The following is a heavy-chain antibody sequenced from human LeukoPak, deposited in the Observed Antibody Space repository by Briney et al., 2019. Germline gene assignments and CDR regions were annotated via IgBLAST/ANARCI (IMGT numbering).Heavy chain of an antibody. J-gene: IGHJ4*02. V-gene: IGHV3-30*03. CDR3: ARDRSSSWSSDY. Sequence: PGGSLRLSCAASGFTFSSYGMHWVRQAPGKGLEWVAVISHDGSNKFYADSVKGRFTISRDNSKNTLHLQMNSLRGEDTAVYYCARDRSSSWSSDYWGQGTLVTVSS. CDR2: ISHDGSNK. D-gene: IGHD6-13*01. CDR1: GFTFSSYG.